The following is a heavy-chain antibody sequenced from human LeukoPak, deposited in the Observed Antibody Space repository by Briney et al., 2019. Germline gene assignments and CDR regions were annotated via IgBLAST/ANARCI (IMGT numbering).Heavy chain of an antibody. CDR2: IYTSGST. Sequence: SETLSLTCTVSGGSISSYYWSWIRQPAGKGLEWIGRIYTSGSTNYNPSLKSRVTMSVDTSKNQFSLKLSSVTAADTAVYYCAREAEGSGYYYYGMDVWGQGTTVTVSS. V-gene: IGHV4-4*07. D-gene: IGHD3-10*01. CDR1: GGSISSYY. J-gene: IGHJ6*02. CDR3: AREAEGSGYYYYGMDV.